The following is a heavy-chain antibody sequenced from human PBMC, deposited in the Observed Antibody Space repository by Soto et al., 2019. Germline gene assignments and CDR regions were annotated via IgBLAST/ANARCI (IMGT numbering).Heavy chain of an antibody. J-gene: IGHJ6*02. Sequence: SETLSLTCTVSGGSISSSSYYWGWIRQPPGKGLEWIGSIYYSGSTYYNPSLKSQVTISVDTSKNQFSLKLSSVTAADTAVYMCARRITMTVVAYGMDVWGQGTTVTVSS. CDR2: IYYSGST. CDR3: ARRITMTVVAYGMDV. V-gene: IGHV4-39*01. D-gene: IGHD3-22*01. CDR1: GGSISSSSYY.